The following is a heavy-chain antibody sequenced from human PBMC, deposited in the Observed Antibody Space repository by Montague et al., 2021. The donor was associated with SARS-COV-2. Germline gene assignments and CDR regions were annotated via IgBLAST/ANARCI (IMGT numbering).Heavy chain of an antibody. CDR1: GGSISTYY. J-gene: IGHJ6*02. Sequence: SETLSLTCTVPGGSISTYYWNWIRQPPGKGLEWIGYIYYNGYTAXNPSLKSRVTISVDTSKNQFSLKLTYVTAADTAVYYCARDRETTTDKFYGMDVWGQGTTVTVSS. D-gene: IGHD1-1*01. V-gene: IGHV4-59*01. CDR3: ARDRETTTDKFYGMDV. CDR2: IYYNGYT.